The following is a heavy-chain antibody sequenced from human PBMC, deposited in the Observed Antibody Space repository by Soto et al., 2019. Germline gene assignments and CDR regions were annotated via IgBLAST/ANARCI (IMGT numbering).Heavy chain of an antibody. CDR2: ISGSGGST. V-gene: IGHV3-23*01. CDR3: AKLENVFRFLEWLYAFDI. Sequence: PGGSLRLSCAASGFTFSSYAMGWVRQAPGKGLEWVSAISGSGGSTYYADSVKGRFTISRDNSKNTLYLQMNSLRAEDTAVYYCAKLENVFRFLEWLYAFDIWGQGTVVTVSS. CDR1: GFTFSSYA. D-gene: IGHD3-3*01. J-gene: IGHJ3*02.